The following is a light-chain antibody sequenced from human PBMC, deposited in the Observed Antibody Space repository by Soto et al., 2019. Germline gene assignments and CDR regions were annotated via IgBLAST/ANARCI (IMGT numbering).Light chain of an antibody. CDR2: KAS. V-gene: IGKV1-5*03. CDR1: QTISSW. CDR3: QHYNSYSEA. Sequence: DIQMTQSPSTLSGYVGDRVTITCRASQTISSWLAWYQQKPGKAPKLLIYKASTLKSGVPSRFSGSGSGTEFTLTISSLQPDVFATYYCQHYNSYSEAFGQGTKVDVK. J-gene: IGKJ1*01.